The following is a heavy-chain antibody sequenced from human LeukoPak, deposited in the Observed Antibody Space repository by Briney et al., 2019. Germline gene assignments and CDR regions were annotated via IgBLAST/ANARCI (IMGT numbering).Heavy chain of an antibody. J-gene: IGHJ4*02. CDR1: VGSFSGYY. Sequence: SETLSLTCAVYVGSFSGYYWSWIRQPPGKGLEWIGEINHSGSTNYNPSLKSRVTISVDTSKNQFSLKLSSVTAADTAVYYCASVGLGYWGQGTLVTVSS. V-gene: IGHV4-34*01. D-gene: IGHD6-19*01. CDR3: ASVGLGY. CDR2: INHSGST.